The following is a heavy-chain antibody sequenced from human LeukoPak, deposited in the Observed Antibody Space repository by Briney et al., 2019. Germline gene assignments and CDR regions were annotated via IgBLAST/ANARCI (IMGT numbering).Heavy chain of an antibody. CDR2: IYHSGST. CDR1: GYSISSGYY. CDR3: ARQGYCSSTSCYKGGGSYFDY. J-gene: IGHJ4*01. Sequence: PSETLSLTCAVSGYSISSGYYWGWIRQPPGQGLEWIGIIYHSGSTYYNPSLKSRVTISVDTSNNHFSLKLLSVTAADTAVYYCARQGYCSSTSCYKGGGSYFDYWGQGTLVTVSS. D-gene: IGHD2-2*02. V-gene: IGHV4-38-2*01.